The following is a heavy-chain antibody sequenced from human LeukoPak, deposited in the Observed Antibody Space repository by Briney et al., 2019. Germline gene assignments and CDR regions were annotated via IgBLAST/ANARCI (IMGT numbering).Heavy chain of an antibody. J-gene: IGHJ3*02. CDR1: GGSICSYY. CDR3: ARVYFDWLLKGFDAFDI. Sequence: PSETLSLTCTVSGGSICSYYWSWIRQPPGKGLEWIGYIYYSGSTNYNPSLKSRVTISVDTSKNQFSLKLSSVTAADTAVYYCARVYFDWLLKGFDAFDIWGQGTMVTVSS. CDR2: IYYSGST. V-gene: IGHV4-59*01. D-gene: IGHD3-9*01.